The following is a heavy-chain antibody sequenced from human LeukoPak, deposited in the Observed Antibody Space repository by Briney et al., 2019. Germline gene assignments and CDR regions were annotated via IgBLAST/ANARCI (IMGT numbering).Heavy chain of an antibody. CDR2: ISWNSGSI. J-gene: IGHJ4*02. D-gene: IGHD6-19*01. CDR3: AKDISQWLHALFDY. CDR1: GFTFDDYA. V-gene: IGHV3-9*01. Sequence: PGGSLRLSCAASGFTFDDYAMHWVRQAPGKGLEWVSGISWNSGSIGYADSVKGRFTISRDNAKNSLYLQMNSLRAEDTALYYCAKDISQWLHALFDYWGQGTLVTVSS.